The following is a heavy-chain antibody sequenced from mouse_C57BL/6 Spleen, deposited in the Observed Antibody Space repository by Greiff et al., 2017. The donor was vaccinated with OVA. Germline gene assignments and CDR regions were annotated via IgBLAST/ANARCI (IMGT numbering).Heavy chain of an antibody. J-gene: IGHJ3*01. CDR2: ISNGGGST. V-gene: IGHV5-12*01. Sequence: EVQGVESGGGLVQPGGSLKLSCAASGFTFSDYYMYWVRQTPEKRLEWVAYISNGGGSTYYPDTVKGRFTISRDNAKNTLYLQMSRLKSEDTAMYYCAREDLTGMFAYWGQGTLVTVSA. CDR3: AREDLTGMFAY. D-gene: IGHD4-1*01. CDR1: GFTFSDYY.